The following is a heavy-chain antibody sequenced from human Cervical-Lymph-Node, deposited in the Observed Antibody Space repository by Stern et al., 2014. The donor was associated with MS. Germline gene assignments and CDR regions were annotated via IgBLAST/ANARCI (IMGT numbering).Heavy chain of an antibody. CDR3: ARDPDTIMNTFGGFDY. CDR2: IPNDGSNE. CDR1: GFPFSPYA. D-gene: IGHD3-16*01. V-gene: IGHV3-30*01. J-gene: IGHJ4*02. Sequence: VQLVESGGGLVQPGGPLRLSWAASGFPFSPYAMHWVRPAPGKGLEWVAVIPNDGSNEYYADSVKGRLTISRDNSKNTLFLQMNGLRADDTAVYYCARDPDTIMNTFGGFDYWGRGTLVTVSS.